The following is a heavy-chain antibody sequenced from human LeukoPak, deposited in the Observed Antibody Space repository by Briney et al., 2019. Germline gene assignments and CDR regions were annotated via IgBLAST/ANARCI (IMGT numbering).Heavy chain of an antibody. CDR2: ISYDGSNK. Sequence: PGRSLRLSCAASGFTFSSYAMHWVRQAPGKGLEWVAVISYDGSNKYYADSVKGRFTISRDNSKNTLYLQMNSLRAEDTAVYYCARDMYSWLAAAVNYWGQGTLVTVSS. J-gene: IGHJ4*02. D-gene: IGHD6-13*01. CDR1: GFTFSSYA. CDR3: ARDMYSWLAAAVNY. V-gene: IGHV3-30-3*01.